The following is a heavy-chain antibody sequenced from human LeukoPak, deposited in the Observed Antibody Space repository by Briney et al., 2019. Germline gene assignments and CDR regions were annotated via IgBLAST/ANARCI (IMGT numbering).Heavy chain of an antibody. V-gene: IGHV4-34*01. CDR1: GGSISSYY. D-gene: IGHD2-8*01. CDR3: ARVIGLMVYAFGRFDP. Sequence: QSSETLSLTCTVSGGSISSYYWSWIRQPPGKGLEWIGEINHSGSTNYNPSLKSRVTISVDTSKNQFSLKLSSVTAADTAVYYCARVIGLMVYAFGRFDPWGQGTLVTVSS. J-gene: IGHJ5*02. CDR2: INHSGST.